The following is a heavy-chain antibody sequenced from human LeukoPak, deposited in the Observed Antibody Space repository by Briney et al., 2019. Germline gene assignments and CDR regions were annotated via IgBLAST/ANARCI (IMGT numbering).Heavy chain of an antibody. Sequence: VSVKVSCKASGYTFTSYGISWVRQAPGQGLEWMGWISAYNGNTNYAQKLQGRVTMTTDTSTSTAYMELRSLRSDDTAVYYCAVRYCSSTSCYNWFDPWGQGTLVTVSS. CDR1: GYTFTSYG. D-gene: IGHD2-2*01. J-gene: IGHJ5*02. V-gene: IGHV1-18*01. CDR3: AVRYCSSTSCYNWFDP. CDR2: ISAYNGNT.